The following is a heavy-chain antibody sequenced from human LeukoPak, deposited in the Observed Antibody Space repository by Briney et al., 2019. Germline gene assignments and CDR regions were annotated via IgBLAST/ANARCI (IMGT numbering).Heavy chain of an antibody. D-gene: IGHD3-9*01. CDR3: AREDNYDILTGYSKSIDY. CDR2: ISSSSSYI. V-gene: IGHV3-21*01. J-gene: IGHJ4*02. Sequence: GGFLRLSCAASGFTFSSYSMNWVRQAPGKGLEWVSSISSSSSYIYYADSVKGRFTISRDNAKNSLYLQMNSLRAEDTAVYYCAREDNYDILTGYSKSIDYWGQGTLVTVSS. CDR1: GFTFSSYS.